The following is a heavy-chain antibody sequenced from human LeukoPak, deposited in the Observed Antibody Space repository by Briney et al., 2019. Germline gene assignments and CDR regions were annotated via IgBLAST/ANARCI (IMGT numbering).Heavy chain of an antibody. CDR1: GGSFSNYY. D-gene: IGHD2-15*01. J-gene: IGHJ4*02. V-gene: IGHV4-4*07. CDR2: IYTSGST. Sequence: SETLSLTCAVYGGSFSNYYWSWIRQPAGKGLEWIGRIYTSGSTNYNPSLKSRVTMSVDTSKNQFSLKLSSVTAADTAVYYCARESSIVVVVAATPVFDYWGQGTLVTVSS. CDR3: ARESSIVVVVAATPVFDY.